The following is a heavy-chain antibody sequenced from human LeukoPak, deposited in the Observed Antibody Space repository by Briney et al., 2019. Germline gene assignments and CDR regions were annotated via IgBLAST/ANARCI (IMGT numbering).Heavy chain of an antibody. CDR3: TRVGYIDXGIDY. CDR1: GFPFSSYW. Sequence: GGSLRLSCVASGFPFSSYWMTWVRQAPGKGLEWVANIKQDGSKKSYVDSVKGRFTISRDNAKNSLYLQMNSLRAEDTAIYYCTRVGYIDXGIDYWGQGXXVXVXS. J-gene: IGHJ4*02. CDR2: IKQDGSKK. D-gene: IGHD5-24*01. V-gene: IGHV3-7*04.